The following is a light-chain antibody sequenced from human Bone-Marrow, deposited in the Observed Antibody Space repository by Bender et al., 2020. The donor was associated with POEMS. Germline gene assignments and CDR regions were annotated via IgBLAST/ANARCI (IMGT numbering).Light chain of an antibody. V-gene: IGLV1-44*01. J-gene: IGLJ2*01. CDR2: SSH. Sequence: QSVLTQPPSASGTPGQRVTISCSGGSSNIGAHAVNWYQHLPGTAPKLLIYSSHRRPSGVPDRFSGSKSGNTASLTISGLQAEDEGDYYCCSYAGTSTIFGGGTKLTVL. CDR1: SSNIGAHA. CDR3: CSYAGTSTI.